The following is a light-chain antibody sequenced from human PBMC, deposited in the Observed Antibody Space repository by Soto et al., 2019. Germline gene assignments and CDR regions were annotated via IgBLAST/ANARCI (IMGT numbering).Light chain of an antibody. V-gene: IGLV1-44*01. CDR3: AAWDDSLNGRHV. J-gene: IGLJ1*01. CDR1: SSNIASNT. Sequence: QSALTQPPSASGTPGQRVTISCSGSSSNIASNTVNWFQQLPGTAPKLLIYSDNRRPSGVPGRFSGSKSGTSASLAISGLQSEDEADYYCAAWDDSLNGRHVFGTGTKVTVL. CDR2: SDN.